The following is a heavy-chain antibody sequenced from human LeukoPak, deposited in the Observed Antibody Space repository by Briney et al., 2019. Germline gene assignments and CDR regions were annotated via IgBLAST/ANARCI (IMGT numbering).Heavy chain of an antibody. CDR3: ARRGYSGYDYFDY. D-gene: IGHD5-12*01. Sequence: GESLKISCKGSGYSVTSYWISWVRQVPGKGLEWMGKINPSDSYTNYSPSFQGHVTISADKSISTAYLQWSSLKASDTAMYYCARRGYSGYDYFDYWGQGTLVTVSS. J-gene: IGHJ4*02. CDR1: GYSVTSYW. V-gene: IGHV5-10-1*01. CDR2: INPSDSYT.